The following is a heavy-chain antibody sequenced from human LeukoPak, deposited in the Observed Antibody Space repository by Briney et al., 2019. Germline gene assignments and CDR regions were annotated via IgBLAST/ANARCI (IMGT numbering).Heavy chain of an antibody. D-gene: IGHD3-10*01. V-gene: IGHV1-69*01. CDR3: ARGMYYYGSGSYLHFDY. Sequence: GSSVKASCKASGGTFSIYAISWVRQAPGQGREWMGGIIPIFGTANYAQKFQGRVTITADESTSTAYMELSSLRSEDTAVYYCARGMYYYGSGSYLHFDYWGQGTLVTVSS. CDR2: IIPIFGTA. J-gene: IGHJ4*02. CDR1: GGTFSIYA.